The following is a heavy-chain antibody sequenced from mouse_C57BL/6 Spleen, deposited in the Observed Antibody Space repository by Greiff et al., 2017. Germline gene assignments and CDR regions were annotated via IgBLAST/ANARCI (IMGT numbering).Heavy chain of an antibody. D-gene: IGHD2-3*01. Sequence: DVHLVESGPGLVKPSQSLTLTCSVTGYSITSGYYWNWIRQFPGNKLEWMGYISYDGSNNYNPSLKNRISITRDTSKNQFFLKLNSVTTEDTATYYCARGDGYPFDYWGQGTTLTVSS. V-gene: IGHV3-6*01. CDR2: ISYDGSN. J-gene: IGHJ2*01. CDR1: GYSITSGYY. CDR3: ARGDGYPFDY.